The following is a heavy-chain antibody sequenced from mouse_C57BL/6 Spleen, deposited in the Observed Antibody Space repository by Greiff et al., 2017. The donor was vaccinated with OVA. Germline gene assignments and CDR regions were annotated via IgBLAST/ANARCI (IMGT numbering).Heavy chain of an antibody. Sequence: QVQLQQPGTELVKPGASVKLSCKASGYTFTSYWMPWVKQRPGQGLEWIGNINPRNGGNKYNEKFKSKATLTVAKSSSTAYLQLSSLTSEDSAVYYCARSPTVVDWYFDVWGTGTTVTVSS. J-gene: IGHJ1*03. CDR3: ARSPTVVDWYFDV. V-gene: IGHV1-53*01. CDR1: GYTFTSYW. D-gene: IGHD1-1*01. CDR2: INPRNGGN.